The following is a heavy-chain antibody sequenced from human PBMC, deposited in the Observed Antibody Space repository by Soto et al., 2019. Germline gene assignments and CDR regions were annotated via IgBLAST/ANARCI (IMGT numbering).Heavy chain of an antibody. V-gene: IGHV3-7*01. CDR3: ARDKYQLLYYYYYYMDV. CDR2: IKQDGSEK. J-gene: IGHJ6*03. CDR1: GFTFSSYW. Sequence: GGSLRLSCAASGFTFSSYWMSWVRQAPGKGLEWVANIKQDGSEKYYVDSVKGRFTISRDNAKNSLYLQMNSLRAEDTAVYYCARDKYQLLYYYYYYMDVWGKGTTVTVSS. D-gene: IGHD2-2*01.